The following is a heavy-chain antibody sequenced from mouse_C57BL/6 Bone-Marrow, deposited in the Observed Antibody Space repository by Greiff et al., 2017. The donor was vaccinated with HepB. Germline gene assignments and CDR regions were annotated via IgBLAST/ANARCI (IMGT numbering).Heavy chain of an antibody. CDR3: ARDLLWDAMDY. D-gene: IGHD2-1*01. V-gene: IGHV2-6*03. CDR1: GFSFTSYG. CDR2: IWSDGST. Sequence: VKLVESGPGLVAPSQSLSITCTVSGFSFTSYGVHWVRQPPGKGLAWLVVIWSDGSTTYNSARKSRLSISKDNSKSQVFLKINSLQTDDTAMYYCARDLLWDAMDYWGQGTSVTVSS. J-gene: IGHJ4*01.